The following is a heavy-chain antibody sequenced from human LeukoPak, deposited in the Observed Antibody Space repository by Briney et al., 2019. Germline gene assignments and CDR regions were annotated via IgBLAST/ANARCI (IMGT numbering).Heavy chain of an antibody. V-gene: IGHV4-34*01. CDR3: ARDGRQLGFDY. CDR1: GGSFSGYY. J-gene: IGHJ4*02. Sequence: PSETLSLTCAVYGGSFSGYYWSWIRQPPGEGLEWIGIIYHSGTTYYNASLKSRVTISVDTSKNQFSLKLSSVTAADTAVYYCARDGRQLGFDYWGQGTLVTVSS. D-gene: IGHD1-1*01. CDR2: IYHSGTT.